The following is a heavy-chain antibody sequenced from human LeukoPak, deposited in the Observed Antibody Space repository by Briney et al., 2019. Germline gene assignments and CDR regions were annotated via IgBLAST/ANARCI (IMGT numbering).Heavy chain of an antibody. Sequence: SETLSLTCTVSGGSISSGDYYWSWIRQPPGKGLEWTGYIYYRGSTYYNPSLRSRVTMSVDMSKNQFSLKLSSVTAADTAVYYCAREGSLPSYYYYYMDVWGKGTTVTVSS. CDR2: IYYRGST. CDR1: GGSISSGDYY. CDR3: AREGSLPSYYYYYMDV. D-gene: IGHD6-19*01. J-gene: IGHJ6*03. V-gene: IGHV4-30-4*08.